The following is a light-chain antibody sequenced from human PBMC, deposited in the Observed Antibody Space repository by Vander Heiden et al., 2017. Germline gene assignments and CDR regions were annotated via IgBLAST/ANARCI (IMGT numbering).Light chain of an antibody. CDR1: QSVSSSY. V-gene: IGKV3-20*01. CDR3: QQYGSSPRT. Sequence: EIVLTQSPGTLSLSPGERAPLSCRASQSVSSSYLAWYQQKSGQAPRLLIYGASSRATGIPDRFSGSGSGTDFTLTISRLEPEDFAVYYCQQYGSSPRTFGQGTKVEIK. J-gene: IGKJ1*01. CDR2: GAS.